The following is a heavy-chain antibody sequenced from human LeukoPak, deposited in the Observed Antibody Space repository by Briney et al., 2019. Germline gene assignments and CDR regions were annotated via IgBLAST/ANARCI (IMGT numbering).Heavy chain of an antibody. J-gene: IGHJ4*02. D-gene: IGHD2-2*01. Sequence: ASVKVSCKASGYTFTGYYMHWVRQAPGQGLEWMGWISAYNGNTNYAQKLQGRVTMTTDTSTSTAYMELRSLRSDDTAVYYCARVVPAADFDYWGQGTLVTVSS. CDR2: ISAYNGNT. V-gene: IGHV1-18*04. CDR3: ARVVPAADFDY. CDR1: GYTFTGYY.